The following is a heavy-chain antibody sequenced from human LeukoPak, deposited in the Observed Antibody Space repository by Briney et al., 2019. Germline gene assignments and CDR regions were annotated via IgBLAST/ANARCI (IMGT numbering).Heavy chain of an antibody. D-gene: IGHD2-2*01. CDR1: GYTFTSYG. V-gene: IGHV1-18*01. CDR2: ISAYNGNT. J-gene: IGHJ6*02. Sequence: GASVKVSWKASGYTFTSYGISWVRQAPGQGLEWMGWISAYNGNTNYAQKLQGRVTMTTDTSTSTAYMELRSLRSDDTAVYYCAREHIVVVPAAISYYYGMDVWGQGTTVTVSS. CDR3: AREHIVVVPAAISYYYGMDV.